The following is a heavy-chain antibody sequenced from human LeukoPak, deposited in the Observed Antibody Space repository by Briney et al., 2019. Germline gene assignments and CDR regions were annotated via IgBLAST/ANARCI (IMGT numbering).Heavy chain of an antibody. CDR2: LPAFGATT. CDR3: ARHYGSGSYYPSY. CDR1: EFSFTISA. Sequence: GGSLRLSCAASEFSFTISAMNWVRQAPGKGLEWVSGLPAFGATTYYADSVKGRFTISRDNSKNTLYLQMNSLRAEDTAVYYCARHYGSGSYYPSYWGQGTLVTVSS. D-gene: IGHD1-26*01. J-gene: IGHJ4*02. V-gene: IGHV3-23*01.